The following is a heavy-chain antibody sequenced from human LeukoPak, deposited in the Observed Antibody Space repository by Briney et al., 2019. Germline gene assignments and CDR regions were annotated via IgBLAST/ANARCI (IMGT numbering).Heavy chain of an antibody. J-gene: IGHJ3*02. CDR2: ISNAGSGT. V-gene: IGHV3-23*01. D-gene: IGHD2-2*01. CDR3: AKLKGKDGVRDGCET. Sequence: AGGSLRLSCAASGFTFSNSAMTWIRQLPGKGLEWVSTISNAGSGTYYADFVKGRFTIARDNSKNTLFLHMNSLRAEDTALYYCAKLKGKDGVRDGCETWGPGTMVTVSS. CDR1: GFTFSNSA.